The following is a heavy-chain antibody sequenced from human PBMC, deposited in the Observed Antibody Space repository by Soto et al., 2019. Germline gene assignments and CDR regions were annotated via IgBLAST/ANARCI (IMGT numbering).Heavy chain of an antibody. CDR2: IYSSGST. J-gene: IGHJ5*01. V-gene: IGHV3-66*01. CDR1: GFTVSSSY. D-gene: IGHD6-19*01. Sequence: EVQLVESGGGLVQPGGFLRLSCAASGFTVSSSYISWVRQAPGKRLEWVSTIYSSGSTYYADSVRGRFTISRDDSKNTLYLQMNSLSVDDPAVYYCTREASGSGWWSQGSFESWGQGTLVTVSS. CDR3: TREASGSGWWSQGSFES.